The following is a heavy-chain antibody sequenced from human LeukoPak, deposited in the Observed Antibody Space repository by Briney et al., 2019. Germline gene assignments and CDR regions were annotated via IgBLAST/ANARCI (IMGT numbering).Heavy chain of an antibody. CDR1: GFTVSSNY. CDR2: IYSGGST. V-gene: IGHV3-53*01. CDR3: AKDLGYPTYNWFDP. Sequence: GGSLRLSCAASGFTVSSNYMSWVRQAPGKGLEWVSVIYSGGSTYYADSVKGRFTISRDNSKNTLYLQMNSLRAEDTAVYYCAKDLGYPTYNWFDPWGQGTLVTVSS. J-gene: IGHJ5*02. D-gene: IGHD6-13*01.